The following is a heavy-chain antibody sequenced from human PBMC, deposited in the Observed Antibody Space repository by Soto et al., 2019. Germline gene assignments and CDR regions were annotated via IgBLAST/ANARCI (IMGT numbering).Heavy chain of an antibody. CDR1: GYSVSSGDFY. V-gene: IGHV4-31*03. Sequence: SETLSLTCSVSGYSVSSGDFYWSWIRQHPGKGLEWLGFIDPTGGDHYNPSLKSRLNILIDTSNNQFSLRLNSVTAADTAVYYCATGQVAGPQADAAYLEYCRLRLLVTVSS. CDR2: IDPTGGD. CDR3: ATGQVAGPQADAAYLEY. J-gene: IGHJ4*02. D-gene: IGHD6-19*01.